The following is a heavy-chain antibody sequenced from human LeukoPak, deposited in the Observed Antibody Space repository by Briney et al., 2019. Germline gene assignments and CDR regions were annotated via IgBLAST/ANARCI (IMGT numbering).Heavy chain of an antibody. Sequence: GGSLRLSCAASGFTFRDYSMNWIRQTPGKGLEWVAYIINTGNSIYYADSVKGRFTISRDNANNSLSLQMSSLRAEDTAVYYCARHDVAWNDVYWFDPWGQGTLVTVSS. V-gene: IGHV3-11*04. CDR2: IINTGNSI. CDR3: ARHDVAWNDVYWFDP. D-gene: IGHD1-1*01. J-gene: IGHJ5*02. CDR1: GFTFRDYS.